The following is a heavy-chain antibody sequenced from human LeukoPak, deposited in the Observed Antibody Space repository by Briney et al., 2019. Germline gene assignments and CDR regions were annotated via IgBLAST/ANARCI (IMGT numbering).Heavy chain of an antibody. CDR2: INQDGSLE. J-gene: IGHJ4*02. V-gene: IGHV3-7*01. Sequence: GGSLRLSCAASGFTFSNYYLTWVRQAPGKGLEWVANINQDGSLEKYVDSVKGRFTISGDNAENSVYLQMNSLRAEDTAVYYCARDGHNGNDFDYWGQGTLVTVSS. CDR1: GFTFSNYY. D-gene: IGHD1-1*01. CDR3: ARDGHNGNDFDY.